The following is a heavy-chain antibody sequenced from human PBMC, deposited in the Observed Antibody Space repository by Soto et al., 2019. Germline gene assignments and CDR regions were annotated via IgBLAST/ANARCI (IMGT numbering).Heavy chain of an antibody. CDR2: ISNSSRTI. Sequence: PGGSLRLSCASSGFTFSSYSMNWVRQAPGKGLEWVSFISNSSRTIYYADSVKGRFTISRDNAKNSLYLQMNSLRDEDTAVYYCVTSLDYWGQGALVTVSS. V-gene: IGHV3-48*02. CDR3: VTSLDY. J-gene: IGHJ4*02. CDR1: GFTFSSYS.